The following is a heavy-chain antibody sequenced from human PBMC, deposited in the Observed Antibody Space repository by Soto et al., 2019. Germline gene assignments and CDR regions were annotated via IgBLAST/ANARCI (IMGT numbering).Heavy chain of an antibody. V-gene: IGHV3-30*18. CDR1: GFTFSSYG. CDR3: AKGYYYYYYGMDV. CDR2: LSYDGSNK. J-gene: IGHJ6*02. Sequence: GGSLRLSCAASGFTFSSYGMHWVRQAPGKGLEWVAVLSYDGSNKYYANSVKGRFTISRDNSKNTLYLQMNSLRAEDTAVYYCAKGYYYYYYGMDVWGQGTTVTVSS.